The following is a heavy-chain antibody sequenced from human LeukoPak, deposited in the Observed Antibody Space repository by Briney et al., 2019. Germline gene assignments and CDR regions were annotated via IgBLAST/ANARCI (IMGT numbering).Heavy chain of an antibody. CDR1: GGSFSGYY. Sequence: SETLSLTCAVYGGSFSGYYWSWIRQPPGKGLEWIGEINHSGSTNYNPSLKSRVTISVDTSKNQFSLKLSSVTAADTAVYYCVRGPEGIAAAGRDYWGQGTLVTVSP. D-gene: IGHD6-13*01. CDR2: INHSGST. J-gene: IGHJ4*02. CDR3: VRGPEGIAAAGRDY. V-gene: IGHV4-34*01.